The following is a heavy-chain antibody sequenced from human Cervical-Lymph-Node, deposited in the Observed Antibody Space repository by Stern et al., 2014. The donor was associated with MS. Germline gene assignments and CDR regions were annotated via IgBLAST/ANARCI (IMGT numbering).Heavy chain of an antibody. D-gene: IGHD2-21*02. CDR2: IIPIFGAA. CDR1: GGTFSDNA. V-gene: IGHV1-69*01. Sequence: VQLGQSGAEVKKPGSSVKVSCKVSGGTFSDNAFSWVRQAPGPGLEWMGGIIPIFGAADYAQNFQGRVTITADESTSTVYMEMSSLRSEDTAVYHCARGAYCGGDCYWGWFDSWGQGTLVTVSS. CDR3: ARGAYCGGDCYWGWFDS. J-gene: IGHJ5*01.